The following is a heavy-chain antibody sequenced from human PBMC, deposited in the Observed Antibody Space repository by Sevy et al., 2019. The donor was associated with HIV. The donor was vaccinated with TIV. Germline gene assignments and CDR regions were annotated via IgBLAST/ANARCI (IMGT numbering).Heavy chain of an antibody. Sequence: AAVKVSCMVSGYTLSELSMHWVRQAPRKGLERTGSFDPEDDETIYAQKFQGRVTMTEDTSTDTAYMELNNLRSEDTAVYYCATAKDYYDSSGSPFDYWGQGTLVTVSS. CDR2: FDPEDDET. CDR3: ATAKDYYDSSGSPFDY. J-gene: IGHJ4*02. CDR1: GYTLSELS. D-gene: IGHD3-22*01. V-gene: IGHV1-24*01.